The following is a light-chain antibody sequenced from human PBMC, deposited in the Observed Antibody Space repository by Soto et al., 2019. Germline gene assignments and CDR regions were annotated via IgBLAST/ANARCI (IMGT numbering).Light chain of an antibody. V-gene: IGKV3-15*01. Sequence: EIVMTQSPATLSVSPGERATLACRASQSVSSNLAWYQQKPGQAPRRLIYGASTRANGFPARFSGSGSGTEFTLTISSLQSEDFAVYYCQEYNNWPPANTFGQGTKLEIK. CDR1: QSVSSN. CDR2: GAS. J-gene: IGKJ2*01. CDR3: QEYNNWPPANT.